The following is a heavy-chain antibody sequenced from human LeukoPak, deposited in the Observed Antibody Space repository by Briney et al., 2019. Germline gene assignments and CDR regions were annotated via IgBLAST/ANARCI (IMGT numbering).Heavy chain of an antibody. D-gene: IGHD1-26*01. V-gene: IGHV3-23*01. Sequence: GGSLRLSCAASGFTFSSYAMSWVRQAPGKGLEWVSAISGSGGSTYYADSVKGRFTISRDNSKNTLYLQMNSLRAEDRAVYYCAKELVLVGATEPIDYWGQGTLVTVSS. CDR3: AKELVLVGATEPIDY. CDR2: ISGSGGST. CDR1: GFTFSSYA. J-gene: IGHJ4*02.